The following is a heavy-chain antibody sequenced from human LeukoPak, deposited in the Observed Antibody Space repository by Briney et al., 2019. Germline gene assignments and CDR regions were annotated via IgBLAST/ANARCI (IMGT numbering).Heavy chain of an antibody. CDR1: GNYW. V-gene: IGHV3-74*01. D-gene: IGHD2/OR15-2a*01. J-gene: IGHJ4*02. CDR2: INSDGSWT. CDR3: VSFYETY. Sequence: GGSLRLSCVASGNYWMHWVRQAPGKGLVWVSHINSDGSWTSYADSVKGRFTISQDNAKNTVYLQMNSLRAEDTAVYYCVSFYETYWGRGTLVTVSS.